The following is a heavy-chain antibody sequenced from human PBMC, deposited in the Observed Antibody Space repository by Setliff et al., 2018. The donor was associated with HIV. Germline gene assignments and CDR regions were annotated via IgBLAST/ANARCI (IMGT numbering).Heavy chain of an antibody. CDR1: GGSFSGNY. CDR2: INHSGST. D-gene: IGHD6-19*01. V-gene: IGHV4-34*01. Sequence: SETLSLTCAVYGGSFSGNYWSWIRQPPGKGLEWIGEINHSGSTNYNPSLKSRVIISVDLSKNQFSLKLSSVTAADTAVYYCARAPGKGSGPRGFDYWGQGTLVTVSS. J-gene: IGHJ4*02. CDR3: ARAPGKGSGPRGFDY.